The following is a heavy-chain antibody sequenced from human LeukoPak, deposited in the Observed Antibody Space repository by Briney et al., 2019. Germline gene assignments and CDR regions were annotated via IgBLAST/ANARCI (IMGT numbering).Heavy chain of an antibody. CDR2: IYYSGGT. CDR1: GGSISSSSYY. V-gene: IGHV4-39*01. D-gene: IGHD3-10*01. CDR3: ARHHGLGSGSYHFDY. Sequence: PSETLSLTCTVSGGSISSSSYYWGWIRQPPGKGLDWIGSIYYSGGTYYNPSLKSRVTISVDTSKNQFSLKLSSVTAADTAVYYCARHHGLGSGSYHFDYWGQGTLVTVSS. J-gene: IGHJ4*02.